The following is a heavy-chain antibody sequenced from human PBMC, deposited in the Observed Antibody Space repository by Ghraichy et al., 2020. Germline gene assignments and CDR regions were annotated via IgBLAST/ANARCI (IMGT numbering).Heavy chain of an antibody. CDR3: ARRARYVLRYFDWIPNWFDP. J-gene: IGHJ5*02. D-gene: IGHD3-9*01. Sequence: ETLSLTCAVYGGSFSGYYWSWIRQPPGKGLEWIGEINHSGSTNYNPSLKSRVTISVDTSKNQFSLKLSSVTAADTAVYYCARRARYVLRYFDWIPNWFDPWGQGTLVTVSS. CDR2: INHSGST. CDR1: GGSFSGYY. V-gene: IGHV4-34*01.